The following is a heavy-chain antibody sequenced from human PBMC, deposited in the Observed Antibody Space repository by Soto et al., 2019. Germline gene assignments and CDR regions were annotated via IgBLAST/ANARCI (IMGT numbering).Heavy chain of an antibody. V-gene: IGHV1-69*06. J-gene: IGHJ6*02. Sequence: GASVKVSCKASGGTCSSYAISWVRQAPGQGLEWMGGIIPIFGTANYAQKFQGRVTITADKSTSTAYMELSSLRSEDTAVYYCAREAAYYYGMDVWGQGTTVTV. CDR1: GGTCSSYA. CDR2: IIPIFGTA. CDR3: AREAAYYYGMDV. D-gene: IGHD6-25*01.